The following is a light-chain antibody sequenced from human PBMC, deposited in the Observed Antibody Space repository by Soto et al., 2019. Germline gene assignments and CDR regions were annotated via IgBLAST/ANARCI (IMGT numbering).Light chain of an antibody. CDR2: KAS. J-gene: IGKJ1*01. Sequence: DIPMTQSPSTLSASVGDRVTITCRASQYMSSWLAWYQQKPGKAPKLLIYKASSLESGVPSRFSGSGSGTEFTLTISSLQPDDFATYYCQQYNSQRTFGQGTKVEIK. CDR3: QQYNSQRT. V-gene: IGKV1-5*03. CDR1: QYMSSW.